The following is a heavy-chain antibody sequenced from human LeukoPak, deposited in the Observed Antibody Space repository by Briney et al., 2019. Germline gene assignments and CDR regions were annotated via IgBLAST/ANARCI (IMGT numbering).Heavy chain of an antibody. CDR3: AILVVPAAIRPPHDAFDI. CDR2: IIPIFGTA. J-gene: IGHJ3*02. V-gene: IGHV1-69*05. CDR1: GGTFSSYA. Sequence: GSSVKVSCKASGGTFSSYAISWVRQAPGQGLEWMGGIIPIFGTANYAQKFQGRVTMTRDTSISTAYMELSRLRSDDTAVYYCAILVVPAAIRPPHDAFDIWGQGTMVTVSS. D-gene: IGHD2-2*01.